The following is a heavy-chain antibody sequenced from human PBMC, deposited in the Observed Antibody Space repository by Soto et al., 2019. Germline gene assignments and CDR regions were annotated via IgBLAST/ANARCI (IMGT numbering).Heavy chain of an antibody. CDR2: IYYSGST. J-gene: IGHJ4*02. Sequence: SETLSLTCTVSGGSISSSSYYWGWIRQPPGKGLEWIGRIYYSGSTYYNPSLKSRVTISVDTSKNQFSLKLNSMTAADTAVYYCARHNYGSGSTYFDYWGQGTLVTVSS. CDR3: ARHNYGSGSTYFDY. CDR1: GGSISSSSYY. D-gene: IGHD3-10*01. V-gene: IGHV4-39*01.